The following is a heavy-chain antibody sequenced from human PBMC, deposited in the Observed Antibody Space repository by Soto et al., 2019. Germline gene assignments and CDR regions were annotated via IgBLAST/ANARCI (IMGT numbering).Heavy chain of an antibody. CDR1: GFSLSPGGEG. V-gene: IGHV2-5*01. CDR3: AHSKVVDATGYYYYYYGMDV. J-gene: IGHJ6*02. CDR2: IYWNDDK. D-gene: IGHD2-15*01. Sequence: SRPTLVHPKQPLTLPCTFSGFSLSPGGEGVGWIRQPPGKALEWPALIYWNDDKRYSPSLKSRLTITKDTSKNQVVLTMTNMDPVDTATYYCAHSKVVDATGYYYYYYGMDVWGQGTTVTVSS.